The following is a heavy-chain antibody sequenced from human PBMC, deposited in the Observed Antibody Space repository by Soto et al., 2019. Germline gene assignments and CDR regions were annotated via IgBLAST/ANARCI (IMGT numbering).Heavy chain of an antibody. J-gene: IGHJ4*02. D-gene: IGHD2-15*01. V-gene: IGHV1-69*01. Sequence: QMLLVQSGAEVRKPGSSVRVYCKASGGTFSSNPFSWVRRAPGQGLEWLGGITPTLGIPFYGQKFQGRVTITADESTSTGYMELRSLRSEDAAVYYCAADGSGGTYVGVQYSEFWGQGSLVTVSA. CDR2: ITPTLGIP. CDR3: AADGSGGTYVGVQYSEF. CDR1: GGTFSSNP.